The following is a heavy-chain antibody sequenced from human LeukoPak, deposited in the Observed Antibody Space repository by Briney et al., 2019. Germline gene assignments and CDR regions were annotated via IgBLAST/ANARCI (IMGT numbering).Heavy chain of an antibody. CDR3: AVSICMDP. CDR1: GFTISGFW. V-gene: IGHV3-74*01. J-gene: IGHJ5*02. D-gene: IGHD2-8*01. Sequence: GGSLRLSCAASGFTISGFWMHWVRQPPGKGQVRVSCISFDASDATYADAVKGRFTISRDNAKNTLHLQIDSLTVAYTAVYSCAVSICMDPWGAGDLVTPSS. CDR2: ISFDASDA.